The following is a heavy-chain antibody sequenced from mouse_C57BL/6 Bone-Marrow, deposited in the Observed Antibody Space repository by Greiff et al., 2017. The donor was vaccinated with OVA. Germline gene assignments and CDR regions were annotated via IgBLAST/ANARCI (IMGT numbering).Heavy chain of an antibody. V-gene: IGHV5-4*01. Sequence: EVQGVESGGGLVKPGGSLKLSCAASGFTFSSYAMSWVRQTPEKRLEWVATISDGGSYTYYPDNVKGRFTISRDNAKNNLYLQMSHLKSEDTAMYYCARVYYSNFAYWGQGTLVTVSA. J-gene: IGHJ3*01. D-gene: IGHD2-5*01. CDR1: GFTFSSYA. CDR2: ISDGGSYT. CDR3: ARVYYSNFAY.